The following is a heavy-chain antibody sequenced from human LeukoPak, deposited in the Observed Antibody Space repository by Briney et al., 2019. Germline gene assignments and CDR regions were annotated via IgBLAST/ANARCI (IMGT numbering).Heavy chain of an antibody. V-gene: IGHV3-43*01. J-gene: IGHJ6*02. Sequence: GGSLRLSCAASGFTFDDYTMHWVRQAPGKGLEWVSLISWDGGSTYYADSVKGRFTISRDNSKNSLYLQMNSLRTEDTALYYCAKGIERAGHSMDVWGQGTTVTVSS. CDR1: GFTFDDYT. D-gene: IGHD3-10*01. CDR2: ISWDGGST. CDR3: AKGIERAGHSMDV.